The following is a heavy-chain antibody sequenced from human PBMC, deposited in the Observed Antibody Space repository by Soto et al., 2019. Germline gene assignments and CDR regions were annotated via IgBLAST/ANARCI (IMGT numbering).Heavy chain of an antibody. Sequence: SETLSLTCTVSGVSVSTAGYFWTWIRQHPGKGLEWIGNSYYSGMTYYNPSLRGRVSISLDPSESQFSLKLNSVTAADTAVYYCARDSSGPGYSYGKFDYWGQGALVTVSS. J-gene: IGHJ4*02. CDR2: SYYSGMT. V-gene: IGHV4-31*03. CDR1: GVSVSTAGYF. CDR3: ARDSSGPGYSYGKFDY. D-gene: IGHD5-18*01.